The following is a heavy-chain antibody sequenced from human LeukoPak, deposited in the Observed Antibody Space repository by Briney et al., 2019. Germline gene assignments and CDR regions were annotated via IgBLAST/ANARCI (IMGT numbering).Heavy chain of an antibody. CDR2: IYYSGST. Sequence: SETLSLTCTVSGDSISSYYWSWIRQPPGKGLEWIGYIYYSGSTKYNPSLKSRVTISVDTSKNQFSLKLSSVTAADTAVYYCARDKAYCGGDCYSDDAFDIWGQGTMVTVSP. D-gene: IGHD2-21*02. J-gene: IGHJ3*02. CDR1: GDSISSYY. CDR3: ARDKAYCGGDCYSDDAFDI. V-gene: IGHV4-59*01.